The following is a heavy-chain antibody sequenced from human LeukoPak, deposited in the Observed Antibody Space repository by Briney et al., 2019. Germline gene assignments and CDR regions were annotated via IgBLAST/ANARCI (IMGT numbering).Heavy chain of an antibody. Sequence: AASVKVSCKAFGYTFTSNYMHWVRQAPGQGPEWMGVISPSGGSTTYAQKFQGRVTMTRDTSISTAYMELSRLRSDDTAVYYCARDERYDSSGYPFDYWGQGTLVTVSS. CDR1: GYTFTSNY. J-gene: IGHJ4*02. D-gene: IGHD3-22*01. CDR3: ARDERYDSSGYPFDY. CDR2: ISPSGGST. V-gene: IGHV1-46*01.